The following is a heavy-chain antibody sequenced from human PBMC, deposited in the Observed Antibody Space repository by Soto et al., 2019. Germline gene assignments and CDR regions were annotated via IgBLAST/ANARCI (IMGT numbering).Heavy chain of an antibody. J-gene: IGHJ4*02. Sequence: SETLSLTCAVSGGSISSGGYSWSWIRQPPGKGLEWIGYIYHSGSTYYNPSLKSRVTISVDTSKNQFSLKLSSVTAADTAVYYCARGIVATRNHFDYWGQGTLVTVS. CDR1: GGSISSGGYS. CDR3: ARGIVATRNHFDY. CDR2: IYHSGST. V-gene: IGHV4-30-2*01. D-gene: IGHD5-12*01.